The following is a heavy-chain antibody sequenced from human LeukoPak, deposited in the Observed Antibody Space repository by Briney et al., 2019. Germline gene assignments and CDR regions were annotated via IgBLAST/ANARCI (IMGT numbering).Heavy chain of an antibody. CDR2: ISYEGSNK. CDR3: AKDGSSSWYYYYYGMDV. J-gene: IGHJ6*02. CDR1: GFTVRSYG. Sequence: GGSLRLSCAASGFTVRSYGMDWVRQAQGKGLERVAGISYEGSNKYYADSVKGRFTISRDNSKNTLYLQMNSLRAEDTAVYYCAKDGSSSWYYYYYGMDVWGQGTTVTVSS. V-gene: IGHV3-30*18. D-gene: IGHD6-13*01.